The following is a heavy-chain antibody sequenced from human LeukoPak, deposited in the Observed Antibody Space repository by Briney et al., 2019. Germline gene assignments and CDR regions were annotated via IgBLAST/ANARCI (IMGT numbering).Heavy chain of an antibody. CDR3: AKGGSVYYYYYYGMDV. D-gene: IGHD3-16*01. J-gene: IGHJ6*02. CDR1: GFTFSSYA. CDR2: ISYDGSNK. V-gene: IGHV3-30*04. Sequence: GRSLRLSCAASGFTFSSYAMHWVRQAPGKGLEWVAVISYDGSNKYYADSVKGRFTISRDNSKNTLYLQMNSLRAEDTAVYYCAKGGSVYYYYYYGMDVWGQGTTVTVSS.